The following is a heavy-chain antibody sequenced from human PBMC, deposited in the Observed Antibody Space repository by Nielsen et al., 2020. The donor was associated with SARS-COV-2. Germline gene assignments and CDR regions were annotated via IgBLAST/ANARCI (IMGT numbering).Heavy chain of an antibody. CDR3: ARGKGVTGVFDY. CDR1: GFTFSNAW. V-gene: IGHV4-34*01. Sequence: GSLRLSCAASGFTFSNAWMSWVRQAPGKGLEWIGEINHSGSTNYNPSLKSRVTISVDTSKNQFSLKLSSVTAADTAVYYCARGKGVTGVFDYWGQGTLVTVSS. J-gene: IGHJ4*02. D-gene: IGHD3-10*01. CDR2: INHSGST.